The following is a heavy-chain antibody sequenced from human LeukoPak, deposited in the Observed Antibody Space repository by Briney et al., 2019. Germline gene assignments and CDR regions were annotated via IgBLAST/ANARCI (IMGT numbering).Heavy chain of an antibody. CDR2: IYTSGST. CDR3: AGEYCSGGSCFINGFDP. V-gene: IGHV4-4*07. CDR1: GGSISSYY. J-gene: IGHJ5*02. D-gene: IGHD2-15*01. Sequence: SETLSLTCTVSGGSISSYYWSWIRQPAGKGLEWIGRIYTSGSTNYNPSLKSRVTISVDKSKNQFSLKLSSVTAADTAVYYCAGEYCSGGSCFINGFDPWGQGTLVTVSS.